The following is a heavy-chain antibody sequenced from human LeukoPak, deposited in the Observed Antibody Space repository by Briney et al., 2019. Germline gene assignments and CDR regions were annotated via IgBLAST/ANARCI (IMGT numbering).Heavy chain of an antibody. CDR2: ISFDGSNK. Sequence: GGSLRLSCAASGFTFSSYAMHWVRQAPGKGLEWVTIISFDGSNKYYADSVKGRFTISRDNSKNTLYLQMKSLRAEDTAVYYCARVGRGYSFKVYYFDYWGQGTLVTVSS. CDR1: GFTFSSYA. J-gene: IGHJ4*02. V-gene: IGHV3-30*04. CDR3: ARVGRGYSFKVYYFDY. D-gene: IGHD5-18*01.